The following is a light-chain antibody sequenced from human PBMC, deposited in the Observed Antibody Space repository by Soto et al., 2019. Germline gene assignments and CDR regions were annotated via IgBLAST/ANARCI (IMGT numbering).Light chain of an antibody. J-gene: IGLJ3*02. Sequence: QSVLTQPPSVSGAPGQRVTISCTGSSSNIGAGYDVHWYQQLPGTAPKLLIYGNSNRPSGVPDRFSGSKSGTSASLAITGLQAEDEADYSCPAHDSSLSGWVFGGGTKLTVL. CDR2: GNS. V-gene: IGLV1-40*01. CDR3: PAHDSSLSGWV. CDR1: SSNIGAGYD.